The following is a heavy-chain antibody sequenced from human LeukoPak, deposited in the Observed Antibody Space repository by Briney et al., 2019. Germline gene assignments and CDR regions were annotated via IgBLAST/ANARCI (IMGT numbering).Heavy chain of an antibody. CDR2: IIPIFGTA. Sequence: ASVKVSCKASGGTFSSYAISWVRQAPGQGLEWMGGIIPIFGTANYAQKFQGRVTITADESTSTAYMELSSLRSEDTAVYHCARGGVIIPYALGPWGQGTLVTVSS. CDR1: GGTFSSYA. D-gene: IGHD3-10*01. CDR3: ARGGVIIPYALGP. V-gene: IGHV1-69*13. J-gene: IGHJ5*02.